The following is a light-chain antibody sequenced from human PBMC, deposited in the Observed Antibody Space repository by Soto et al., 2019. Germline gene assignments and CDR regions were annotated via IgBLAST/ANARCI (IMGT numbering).Light chain of an antibody. V-gene: IGLV2-14*03. Sequence: QSVLTQPPSASGSPGQSVTISCTGTSSDVGGYNYVSWYQHHPGKVPKLMIYDVSSRPSGVSDRFSGSKSGNTASLTISGLQAEDEADYYCSSYTGSSTPYVFGTGTKLTVL. J-gene: IGLJ1*01. CDR3: SSYTGSSTPYV. CDR2: DVS. CDR1: SSDVGGYNY.